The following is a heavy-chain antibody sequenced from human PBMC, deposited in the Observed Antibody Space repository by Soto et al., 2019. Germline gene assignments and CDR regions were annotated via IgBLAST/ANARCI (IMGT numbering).Heavy chain of an antibody. CDR2: IYYSGST. CDR1: GGSISSGDYY. V-gene: IGHV4-30-4*01. J-gene: IGHJ4*02. CDR3: ARVCSENYYDSSGYMIDY. D-gene: IGHD3-22*01. Sequence: SETLSLTCTVSGGSISSGDYYWSWIRQPPGKGLEWIGYIYYSGSTYYNPSLKSRVTISVDTSKNQFSLKLSSVTAADTAVYYCARVCSENYYDSSGYMIDYWGQGTLVTVSS.